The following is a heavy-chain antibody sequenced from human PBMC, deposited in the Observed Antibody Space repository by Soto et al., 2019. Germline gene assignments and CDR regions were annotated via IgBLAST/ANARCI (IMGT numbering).Heavy chain of an antibody. CDR2: ISNSGSPI. J-gene: IGHJ4*02. CDR1: GFTFRIYT. D-gene: IGHD6-6*01. CDR3: ARQGWSDSSGWDY. V-gene: IGHV3-48*02. Sequence: PSGGSLRLSCAVSGFTFRIYTMNWVRQAPGKGLEWVSYISNSGSPIFYADSVKGRFTISRDNAKNSLYLQMNSLRDDDTAVYYCARQGWSDSSGWDYWSPGTLVTVSS.